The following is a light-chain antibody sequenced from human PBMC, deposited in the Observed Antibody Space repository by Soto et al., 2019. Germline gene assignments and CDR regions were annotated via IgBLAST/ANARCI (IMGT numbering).Light chain of an antibody. Sequence: QSVLTQPASVSGSPGQSITISCTGTSSDVGSYNYVSWYQHPPGAAPKLIIYDVDKRPSGVPDRFSGSKSGNTASLTISGLRTEDEADYYCCSYAGQYTFVFGTGTKVTAL. CDR3: CSYAGQYTFV. V-gene: IGLV2-11*01. CDR1: SSDVGSYNY. J-gene: IGLJ1*01. CDR2: DVD.